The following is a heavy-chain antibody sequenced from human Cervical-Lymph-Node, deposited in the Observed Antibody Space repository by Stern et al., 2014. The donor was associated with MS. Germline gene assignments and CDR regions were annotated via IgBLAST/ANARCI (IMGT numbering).Heavy chain of an antibody. CDR3: AKASSGGYDFRLAET. CDR2: VSFDGRDK. Sequence: VHLVEFGGGVVQPGRSLRLSCAGSGFAFSDYGMHWVSQGAGKGVEWVAVVSFDGRDKFYADSVKGRCTISRDNSQNTLHLQVNSLRTEDTALYYCAKASSGGYDFRLAETWGQGTLVIVSS. J-gene: IGHJ5*02. CDR1: GFAFSDYG. V-gene: IGHV3-30*18. D-gene: IGHD5-12*01.